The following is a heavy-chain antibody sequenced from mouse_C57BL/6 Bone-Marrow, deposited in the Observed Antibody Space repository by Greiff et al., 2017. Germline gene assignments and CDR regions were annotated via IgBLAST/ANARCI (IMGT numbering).Heavy chain of an antibody. J-gene: IGHJ1*03. D-gene: IGHD1-2*01. CDR1: EYEFPSHD. V-gene: IGHV5-2*03. Sequence: EVMLVESGGGLVQPGASLKLSCESNEYEFPSHDMSWVRKTPEKRLELVAAINSDGGSTYYPATMERRFIISRDNTRKTLYLQMSSLRSEDTALYYCARLSTASDWYFDVWGTGTTVTVSS. CDR2: INSDGGST. CDR3: ARLSTASDWYFDV.